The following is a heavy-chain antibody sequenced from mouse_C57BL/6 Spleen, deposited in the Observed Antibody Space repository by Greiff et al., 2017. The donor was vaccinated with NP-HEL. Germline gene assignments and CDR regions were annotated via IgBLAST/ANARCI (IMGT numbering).Heavy chain of an antibody. J-gene: IGHJ4*01. CDR2: INPSNGGT. CDR3: ARSMGIYYYAMDD. V-gene: IGHV1-53*01. CDR1: GYTFTSYW. Sequence: QVQLQQPGTELVKPGASVKLSCKASGYTFTSYWMHWVKQRPGQGLEWIGNINPSNGGTNYNEKFKSKATLTVDKSSSTAYMQLSSLPSDDSAVYDCARSMGIYYYAMDDWGQGTSVTVSS.